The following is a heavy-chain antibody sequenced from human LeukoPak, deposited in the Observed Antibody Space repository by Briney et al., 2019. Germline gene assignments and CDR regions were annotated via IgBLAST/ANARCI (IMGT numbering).Heavy chain of an antibody. V-gene: IGHV3-21*01. Sequence: GGSLRLSCAASGFTFSSYSMNWVRQAPGKGLEWVSSISSSSSYIYYADSVKGRFTISRDNAKNSLDLQLNSLRAEDTAVYYCARFILYHGAFDFWGQGTMVTVSS. J-gene: IGHJ3*01. CDR2: ISSSSSYI. CDR3: ARFILYHGAFDF. CDR1: GFTFSSYS. D-gene: IGHD2-8*01.